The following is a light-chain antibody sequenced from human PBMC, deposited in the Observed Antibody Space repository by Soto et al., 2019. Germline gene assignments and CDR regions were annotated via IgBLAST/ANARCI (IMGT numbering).Light chain of an antibody. V-gene: IGKV3-15*01. CDR2: GAS. J-gene: IGKJ2*01. Sequence: IVMTQSQATLSVSPGERGTLSCRASQSVGSNLAWYQQKPGQAPRPLIYGASTRATVIPARFSCSGSGTEFTLTISSLQSEDFAVYYCQQYNNWPPYTFGQGTKLEIK. CDR3: QQYNNWPPYT. CDR1: QSVGSN.